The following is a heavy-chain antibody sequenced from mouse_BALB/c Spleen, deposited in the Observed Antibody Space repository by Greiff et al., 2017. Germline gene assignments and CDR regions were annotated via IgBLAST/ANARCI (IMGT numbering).Heavy chain of an antibody. V-gene: IGHV1-7*01. J-gene: IGHJ2*01. Sequence: QVHVKQSGAELAKPGASVKMSCKASGYTFTSYWMHWVKQRPGQGLEWIGYINPSTGYTEYNQKFKDKATLTADKSSSTAYMQLSSLTSEDSAVYYCARGGTTVRGHYFDYWGQGTTLTVSS. D-gene: IGHD1-1*01. CDR1: GYTFTSYW. CDR3: ARGGTTVRGHYFDY. CDR2: INPSTGYT.